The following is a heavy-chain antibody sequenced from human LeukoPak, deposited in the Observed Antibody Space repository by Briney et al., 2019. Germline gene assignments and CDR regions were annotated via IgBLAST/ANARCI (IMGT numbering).Heavy chain of an antibody. CDR2: IYYSGST. CDR3: ASVYCSSTSCYFDI. CDR1: GGSISSSSYY. J-gene: IGHJ3*02. Sequence: SETLSLTCTVSGGSISSSSYYWGWIRQPPGKGLEWIGSIYYSGSTYYNPSLKSRVTISVDTSKNQFSLKLSSVTAADTAVYYCASVYCSSTSCYFDIWGQGTMVTVSS. V-gene: IGHV4-39*01. D-gene: IGHD2-2*01.